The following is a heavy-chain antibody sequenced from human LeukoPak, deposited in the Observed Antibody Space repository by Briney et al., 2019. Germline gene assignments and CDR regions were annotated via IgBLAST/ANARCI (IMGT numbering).Heavy chain of an antibody. CDR2: IYYSGST. D-gene: IGHD6-19*01. V-gene: IGHV4-59*08. CDR3: ARGEAHSSGWPTGDFDY. Sequence: SETLSLTCTVSGDSISSYYWSWIRQPPGKGLEWIGYIYYSGSTNYNPSLKSRVTISVDTSKNQFSLKLSSVTAADTAVYYCARGEAHSSGWPTGDFDYWGQGTLVTVSS. CDR1: GDSISSYY. J-gene: IGHJ4*02.